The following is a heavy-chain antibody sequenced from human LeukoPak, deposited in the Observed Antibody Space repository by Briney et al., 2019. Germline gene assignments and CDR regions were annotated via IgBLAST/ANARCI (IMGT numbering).Heavy chain of an antibody. CDR1: GFTFSNFG. V-gene: IGHV3-30*02. Sequence: PGGSLRLSCATSGFTFSNFGMNWVRQAPGKGLQWLGFISYDGKDKYYSDSVKGRISISRDNSKSTLYVQLDSLTSDDTALYYCAKARGSGFQRGDAFDVWGQGTRVIVSS. CDR3: AKARGSGFQRGDAFDV. CDR2: ISYDGKDK. J-gene: IGHJ3*01. D-gene: IGHD6-19*01.